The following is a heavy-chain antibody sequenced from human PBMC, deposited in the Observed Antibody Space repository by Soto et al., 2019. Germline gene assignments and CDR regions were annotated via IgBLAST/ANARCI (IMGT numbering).Heavy chain of an antibody. V-gene: IGHV3-30-3*01. J-gene: IGHJ3*02. D-gene: IGHD5-18*01. Sequence: GGALRLSCAASGFTFSSYDMHWVRQAPGKGLEWVAVISYDGSNKYYADSVKGRFTISRDNSKNTLYLQMNSLRAEDTAVYYCARDRDVYRYSYGSGGAFDIWGQGTMVPVSS. CDR3: ARDRDVYRYSYGSGGAFDI. CDR2: ISYDGSNK. CDR1: GFTFSSYD.